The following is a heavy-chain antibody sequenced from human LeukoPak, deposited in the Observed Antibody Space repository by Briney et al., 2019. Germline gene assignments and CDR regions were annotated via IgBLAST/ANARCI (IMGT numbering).Heavy chain of an antibody. CDR2: IKQDGSEK. Sequence: PGGSLRLSCAASGFTFSTYWMSWVRQAPGKGLELVANIKQDGSEKYYVDSVKGRFTISRDNAKNSLYLQMNSLRAEDTAVYYCARDVVETEDYFDCWGQGTLVTVSS. CDR3: ARDVVETEDYFDC. CDR1: GFTFSTYW. V-gene: IGHV3-7*01. J-gene: IGHJ4*02. D-gene: IGHD2-15*01.